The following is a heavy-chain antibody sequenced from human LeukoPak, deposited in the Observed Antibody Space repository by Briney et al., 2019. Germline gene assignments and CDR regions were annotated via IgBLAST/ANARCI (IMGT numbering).Heavy chain of an antibody. Sequence: SETLSLTCAVYGGSFSGYYWSWIRQPPGKGLEWIGEINHSGSTNYNPSLKSRLTISVDTSKNQFSLKLSSVTAADTAVYYCARVWRYYDSSGYYYSYYYYYGMDVWGQGTTVTVSS. CDR3: ARVWRYYDSSGYYYSYYYYYGMDV. CDR2: INHSGST. CDR1: GGSFSGYY. V-gene: IGHV4-34*01. J-gene: IGHJ6*02. D-gene: IGHD3-22*01.